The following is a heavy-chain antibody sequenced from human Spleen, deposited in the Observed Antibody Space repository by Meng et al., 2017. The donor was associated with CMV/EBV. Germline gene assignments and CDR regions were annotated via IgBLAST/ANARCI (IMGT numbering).Heavy chain of an antibody. CDR2: IKQHGSEK. CDR1: GFTFRSYW. D-gene: IGHD3-3*01. J-gene: IGHJ6*02. V-gene: IGHV3-7*01. Sequence: GGSLRLSCAASGFTFRSYWMSWVRQAPGKGLEWVANIKQHGSEKYYVDSVKGRFAISRDDAKNALYLQMNSLRAEDTAVYYCARTNYDFWSVYGMDVWGQGTTVTVSS. CDR3: ARTNYDFWSVYGMDV.